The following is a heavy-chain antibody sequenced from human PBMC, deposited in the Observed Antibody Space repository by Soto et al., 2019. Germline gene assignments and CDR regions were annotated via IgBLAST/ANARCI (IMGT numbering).Heavy chain of an antibody. V-gene: IGHV1-69*04. Sequence: SVKVSCKASGGTFSSYTISWVRQAPGQGLEWMGRIIPILGIANYAQKFQGRVTITADKSTSTAYMELSSLRSEDTAVYYCARDRGYDSSGYYLGVGWFDPWGQGTLVTVSS. CDR2: IIPILGIA. CDR1: GGTFSSYT. J-gene: IGHJ5*02. D-gene: IGHD3-22*01. CDR3: ARDRGYDSSGYYLGVGWFDP.